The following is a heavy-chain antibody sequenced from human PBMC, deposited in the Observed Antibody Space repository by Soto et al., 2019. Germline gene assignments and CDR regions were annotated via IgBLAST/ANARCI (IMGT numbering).Heavy chain of an antibody. Sequence: GGSLRLSCAASGFTFSSYWMSWVRQAPGRGLAWVADIKQDGTEKYYVDSVKGRFTISRDNAKNSLYLQMNSLRAEDTAVYYCARDKYYDFWIGYSNYYFDYWGQGALVTVSS. D-gene: IGHD3-3*01. CDR1: GFTFSSYW. CDR2: IKQDGTEK. J-gene: IGHJ4*02. CDR3: ARDKYYDFWIGYSNYYFDY. V-gene: IGHV3-7*03.